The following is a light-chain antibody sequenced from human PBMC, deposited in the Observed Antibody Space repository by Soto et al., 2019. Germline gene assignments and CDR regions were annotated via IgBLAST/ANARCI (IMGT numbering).Light chain of an antibody. CDR1: SSDVGGYKY. CDR2: EVS. Sequence: QSALTQPASVSGSPGQSITISCTGTSSDVGGYKYVSWYQQHPGKAPKLMIYEVSNRPSGVSNRFSGSKSGNTASLSISGLQAEDEADYYFSSYTSSSAYVFGTGTKLTVL. CDR3: SSYTSSSAYV. J-gene: IGLJ1*01. V-gene: IGLV2-14*01.